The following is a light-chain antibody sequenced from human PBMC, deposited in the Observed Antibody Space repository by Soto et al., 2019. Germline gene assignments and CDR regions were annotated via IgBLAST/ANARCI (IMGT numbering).Light chain of an antibody. CDR2: DNN. V-gene: IGLV1-40*01. J-gene: IGLJ2*01. Sequence: QSVLTQPPSMSGAPGQRVTISCTGSSSNIGAGYDVHWYQQHPGTAPKLLIFDNNNRPSGVPDRFSGSKSDTSASLAITGLQAEDEAVYYCQSFDTSLSGFVVFGGGTKVTVL. CDR1: SSNIGAGYD. CDR3: QSFDTSLSGFVV.